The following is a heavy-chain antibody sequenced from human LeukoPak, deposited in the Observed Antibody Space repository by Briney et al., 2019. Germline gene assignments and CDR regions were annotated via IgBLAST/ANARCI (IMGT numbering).Heavy chain of an antibody. J-gene: IGHJ4*02. CDR3: ARDLRTIAAEPYFDY. D-gene: IGHD6-13*01. CDR2: IYSGGST. Sequence: GGSLRLSCAASGFTFSNYWMGWVRQAPGKGLEWVSVIYSGGSTYYADSVKGRFTISRDNSKNTLYLQMNSLRAEDTAVYYCARDLRTIAAEPYFDYWGQGTLVTVSS. V-gene: IGHV3-66*01. CDR1: GFTFSNYW.